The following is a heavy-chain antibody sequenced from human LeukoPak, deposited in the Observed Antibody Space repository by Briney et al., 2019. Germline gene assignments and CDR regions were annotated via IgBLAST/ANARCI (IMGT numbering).Heavy chain of an antibody. CDR1: GFTFSSYG. CDR2: ISYDGSNK. CDR3: ARDRRDSYGWYYFDY. J-gene: IGHJ4*02. D-gene: IGHD5-18*01. V-gene: IGHV3-30*03. Sequence: GGSLRLSCAASGFTFSSYGMHWVRQAPGKGLEWVAVISYDGSNKYYADSVKGRFTISRDNSKNTLYLQMNSLRAEDTAVYYCARDRRDSYGWYYFDYWGQGTLVTVSS.